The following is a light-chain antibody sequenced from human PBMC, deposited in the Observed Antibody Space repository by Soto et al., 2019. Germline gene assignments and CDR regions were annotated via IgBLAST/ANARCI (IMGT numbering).Light chain of an antibody. CDR2: GSS. CDR1: SSNIGAGYD. CDR3: QSQDGSLSVSV. V-gene: IGLV1-40*01. J-gene: IGLJ3*02. Sequence: QSVLTQPPSVSGAPGQRVTISCTGSSSNIGAGYDVHWYQQLPGTAPKLLIYGSSNRPSGVPDRFSGSKSGTSASLAITGLQAEDDADYYCQSQDGSLSVSVFGGGTKLTVL.